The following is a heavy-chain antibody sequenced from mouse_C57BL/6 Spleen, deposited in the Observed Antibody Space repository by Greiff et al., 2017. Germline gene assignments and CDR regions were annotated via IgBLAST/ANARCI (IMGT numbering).Heavy chain of an antibody. J-gene: IGHJ1*03. CDR3: ARRPNYYGSSYGFDV. Sequence: QVQLQQPGAELVKPGASVKLSCKASGYTFTSYWMQWVKQRPGQGLEWIGEIDPSDSYTNYNQKFKGKATLTVDTSSSTAYMQLSSLTSEDSAVYYCARRPNYYGSSYGFDVWGTGTTVTVSS. CDR1: GYTFTSYW. D-gene: IGHD1-1*01. V-gene: IGHV1-50*01. CDR2: IDPSDSYT.